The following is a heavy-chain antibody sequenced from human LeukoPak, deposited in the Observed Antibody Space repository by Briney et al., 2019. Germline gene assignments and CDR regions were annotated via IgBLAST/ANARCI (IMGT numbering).Heavy chain of an antibody. CDR2: ISTYNGNT. CDR1: GYTFTSYG. D-gene: IGHD6-13*01. Sequence: GASVKVSCKASGYTFTSYGISWVRQAPGQGLEWMGWISTYNGNTYYAQKPQGSVTMTTDTSTSTAYMELRSLRSDDTAVYYCARDQGIADAFDIWGQGTMVTVSS. V-gene: IGHV1-18*01. CDR3: ARDQGIADAFDI. J-gene: IGHJ3*02.